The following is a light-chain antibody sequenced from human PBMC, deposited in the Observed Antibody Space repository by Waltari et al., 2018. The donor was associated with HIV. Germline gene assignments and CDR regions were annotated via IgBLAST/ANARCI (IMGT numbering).Light chain of an antibody. J-gene: IGKJ4*01. CDR2: WAS. CDR1: QSVLYSSNNKKY. Sequence: DIVMTQSPDSLAVSLGERATINCNSSQSVLYSSNNKKYLAWYQQKPGHPPKLLIYWASTRESGVPDRFSGSGSGTDFTLTISSLQAEDVAVYYCQQYYSTLLTFGGGTKVEIK. V-gene: IGKV4-1*01. CDR3: QQYYSTLLT.